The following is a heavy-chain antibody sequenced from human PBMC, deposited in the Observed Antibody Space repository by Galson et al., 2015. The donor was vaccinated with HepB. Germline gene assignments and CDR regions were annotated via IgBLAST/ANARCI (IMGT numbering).Heavy chain of an antibody. Sequence: SLRLSCAASGVTFSSYSMNWVRQAPGKGLEWVSYISSSSSTTYYADSVKGRFTISRDNAKNSLYLQMNSLRDEDTAVYYCAGHYDFWSGPGARADYWGQGTLVTVSS. CDR1: GVTFSSYS. J-gene: IGHJ4*02. CDR3: AGHYDFWSGPGARADY. V-gene: IGHV3-48*02. D-gene: IGHD3-3*01. CDR2: ISSSSSTT.